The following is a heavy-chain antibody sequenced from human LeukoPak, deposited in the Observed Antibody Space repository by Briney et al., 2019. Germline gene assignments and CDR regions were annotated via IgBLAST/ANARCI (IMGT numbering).Heavy chain of an antibody. CDR1: GFTFSSYG. D-gene: IGHD6-6*01. CDR2: ISYDGSNK. J-gene: IGHJ4*02. V-gene: IGHV3-30*18. CDR3: AKEKAARFYFDY. Sequence: GGSLRLSCAASGFTFSSYGMHWVRQAPGKGLEWVAVISYDGSNKYYADSVKGRFTISRDNSKNTLYLQMNSLRAEDTAVYYCAKEKAARFYFDYWGQGTLVTVSS.